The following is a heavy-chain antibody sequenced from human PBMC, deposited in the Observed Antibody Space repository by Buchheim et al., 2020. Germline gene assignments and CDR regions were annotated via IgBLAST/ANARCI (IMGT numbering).Heavy chain of an antibody. D-gene: IGHD1-26*01. CDR2: ISYDGSNK. J-gene: IGHJ6*02. V-gene: IGHV3-30*18. Sequence: QVQLVESGGGVVQPGRSLRLSCAASGFTFSSYGMHWVRQAPGKGLEWVAVISYDGSNKYYADSVKGRFTIARDNSKNKLYLQMNSLRAEDTAVYYCAKGTKVSGSYFPYYYYYGMDVWGQGTT. CDR3: AKGTKVSGSYFPYYYYYGMDV. CDR1: GFTFSSYG.